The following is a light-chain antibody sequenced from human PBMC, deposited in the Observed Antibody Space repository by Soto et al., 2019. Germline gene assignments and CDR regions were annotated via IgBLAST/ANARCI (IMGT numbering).Light chain of an antibody. J-gene: IGLJ3*02. CDR2: YTN. Sequence: QAVVTQEPSFSVSPGGTVTLTCGLTSGSVSTSNYPSWFQQTPGQAPRALIHYTNTRSSGVPDRFSGSILGSKAALTITGAQADDESDYYCVLYMPSGIWVFGGGTKLTVL. CDR1: SGSVSTSNY. CDR3: VLYMPSGIWV. V-gene: IGLV8-61*01.